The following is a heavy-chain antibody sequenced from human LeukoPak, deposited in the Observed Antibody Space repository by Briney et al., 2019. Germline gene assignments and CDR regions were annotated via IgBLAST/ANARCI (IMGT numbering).Heavy chain of an antibody. Sequence: SETLSLTCTVSGGSISSYYWSWIRQPAGKGLEWIGRIYTSGSTNYNPSLKSRVTISVDTSKNQFSLKLSSVTAADTAVYYCARGSNYYDSSGYYYVDAFDIWGQGTMVTVSS. D-gene: IGHD3-22*01. CDR1: GGSISSYY. V-gene: IGHV4-4*07. J-gene: IGHJ3*02. CDR3: ARGSNYYDSSGYYYVDAFDI. CDR2: IYTSGST.